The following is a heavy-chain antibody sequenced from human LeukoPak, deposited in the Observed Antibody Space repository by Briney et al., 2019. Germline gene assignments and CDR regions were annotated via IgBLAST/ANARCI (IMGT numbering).Heavy chain of an antibody. CDR2: ISSSSSYI. CDR3: ARDGRIAARPFDY. V-gene: IGHV3-21*01. CDR1: GFTFSSYS. Sequence: GGSLRLSCAASGFTFSSYSMNWVRQAPGKGLEWVSSISSSSSYIYYADSVKGRFTISRDKAKNSLYLQMNSLRAEDTAVYYCARDGRIAARPFDYWGQGTLVTVSS. J-gene: IGHJ4*02. D-gene: IGHD6-6*01.